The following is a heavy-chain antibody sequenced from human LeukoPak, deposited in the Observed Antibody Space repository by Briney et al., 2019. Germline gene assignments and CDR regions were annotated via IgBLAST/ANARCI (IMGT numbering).Heavy chain of an antibody. CDR3: ARDRFTLVQGSAFDY. V-gene: IGHV4-61*01. Sequence: SETLSLTCTVSGGSVSSGSYYWSWIRQPPGKGLEWIGYIYYSGSTNYNPSLKSRVTISVDTSKNQFSLKLSSVTAADTAVYYCARDRFTLVQGSAFDYWGQGTLVTVSS. CDR1: GGSVSSGSYY. CDR2: IYYSGST. D-gene: IGHD3-10*01. J-gene: IGHJ4*02.